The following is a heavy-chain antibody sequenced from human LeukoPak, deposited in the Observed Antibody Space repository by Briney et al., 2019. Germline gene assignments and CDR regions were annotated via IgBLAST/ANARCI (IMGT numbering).Heavy chain of an antibody. CDR1: GASISSYY. D-gene: IGHD6-13*01. CDR3: ARSTGGAAAGDC. Sequence: SETLSLTCSVSGASISSYYWSWIRQPPGKGLGWIGYISYSGNSNYNPSLKSRVTISAYTSKNQFSLKLSSVTAADTAVYYCARSTGGAAAGDCWGQGTLVTVSS. J-gene: IGHJ4*02. CDR2: ISYSGNS. V-gene: IGHV4-59*01.